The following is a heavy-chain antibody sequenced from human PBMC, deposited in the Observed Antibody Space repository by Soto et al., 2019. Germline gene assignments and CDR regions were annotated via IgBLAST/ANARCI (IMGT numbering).Heavy chain of an antibody. J-gene: IGHJ4*01. Sequence: XGSLRLSCAASGFTFNSYAMNWVRQAPGKGLAWVSAIGTDGNTYYANSVKGRFTIARDNSRTTLYLQMNSLRVEDTALYYCVRKYPGTRPFDYWGQGTLVTVSS. CDR1: GFTFNSYA. D-gene: IGHD2-2*01. CDR2: IGTDGNT. V-gene: IGHV3-23*01. CDR3: VRKYPGTRPFDY.